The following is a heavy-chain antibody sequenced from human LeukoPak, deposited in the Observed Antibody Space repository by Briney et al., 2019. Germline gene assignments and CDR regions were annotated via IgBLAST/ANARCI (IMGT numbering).Heavy chain of an antibody. V-gene: IGHV3-11*06. Sequence: GGSLRLSCAASGFTFSNYYMSWIRQAPGKGLEWVSYIRSSSSYTNYADSVKGRFTISRDNAKNSLSLQMNSLRAEDTAVYYCASGNTWLVVGDAFDIWGQGTMVTVSS. CDR1: GFTFSNYY. CDR3: ASGNTWLVVGDAFDI. CDR2: IRSSSSYT. J-gene: IGHJ3*02. D-gene: IGHD6-19*01.